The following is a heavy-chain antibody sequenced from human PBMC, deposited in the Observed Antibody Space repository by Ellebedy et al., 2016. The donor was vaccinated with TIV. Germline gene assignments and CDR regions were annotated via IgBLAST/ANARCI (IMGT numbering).Heavy chain of an antibody. CDR1: GDSISTSSYY. D-gene: IGHD6-19*01. V-gene: IGHV4-39*01. J-gene: IGHJ5*02. Sequence: PSETLSLTCTVSGDSISTSSYYWGWIRQPPGKGLEYIGSIYGTAYYNPSLKSRVTISVDTSKNQFSLSLASVTAADTAVYYCVTGNGWYNWFDPWGQGTLVTVSS. CDR2: IYGTA. CDR3: VTGNGWYNWFDP.